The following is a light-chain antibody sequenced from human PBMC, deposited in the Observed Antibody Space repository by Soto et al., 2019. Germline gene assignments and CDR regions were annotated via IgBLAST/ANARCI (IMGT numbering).Light chain of an antibody. V-gene: IGKV3-15*01. CDR3: QQYGGSLYS. CDR1: QSVSSD. CDR2: GAS. J-gene: IGKJ2*03. Sequence: EIVMTQSPATLSVSPGERATLSCRASQSVSSDLAWYHQKPGQAPRLLIYGASTRATGIPARFSGSGSGTDFTLTISRLEPEDFAVYYCQQYGGSLYSFGQGTKVDIK.